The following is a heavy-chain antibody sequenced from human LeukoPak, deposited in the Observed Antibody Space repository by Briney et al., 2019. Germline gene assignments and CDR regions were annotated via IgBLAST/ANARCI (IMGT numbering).Heavy chain of an antibody. Sequence: SETLSLTCTVSGGSISSYYWSWLRQPPGKGLEWIGYIYYSGSTNYNPSLKSRVTISVDTSKNQFSLKLSSVTAADTAVYYCARLGSGLYYCDYWGQGTLVTVSS. CDR3: ARLGSGLYYCDY. J-gene: IGHJ4*02. CDR1: GGSISSYY. CDR2: IYYSGST. D-gene: IGHD6-19*01. V-gene: IGHV4-59*08.